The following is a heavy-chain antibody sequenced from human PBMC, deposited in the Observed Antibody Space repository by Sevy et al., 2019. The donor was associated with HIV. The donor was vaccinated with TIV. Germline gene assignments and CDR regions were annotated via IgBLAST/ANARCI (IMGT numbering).Heavy chain of an antibody. CDR1: GGSIRTYL. Sequence: SETLSLTCTVSGGSIRTYLWTWIRQPPGKGLVYIGNIFYGGSANYNPSLKSRVTISVGTSTNQLSLRLSSVTAADTAVYYCARPYSSGWSGAFDIWGQGTMVTVSS. V-gene: IGHV4-59*08. J-gene: IGHJ3*02. D-gene: IGHD6-19*01. CDR2: IFYGGSA. CDR3: ARPYSSGWSGAFDI.